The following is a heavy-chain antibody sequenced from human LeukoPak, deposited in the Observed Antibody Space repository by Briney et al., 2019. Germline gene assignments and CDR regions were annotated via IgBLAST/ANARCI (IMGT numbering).Heavy chain of an antibody. Sequence: GGSLRLSCAASGFTFNSHMMNWVRQAPGKGLEWVASISSESIHLRYADSVEGRFTISRDNAKELVFLQMNSLRAEDTAIYYCARGFGDFDPRLDYWGHGSVITVSS. J-gene: IGHJ4*01. D-gene: IGHD3-16*01. CDR1: GFTFNSHM. CDR2: ISSESIHL. CDR3: ARGFGDFDPRLDY. V-gene: IGHV3-21*01.